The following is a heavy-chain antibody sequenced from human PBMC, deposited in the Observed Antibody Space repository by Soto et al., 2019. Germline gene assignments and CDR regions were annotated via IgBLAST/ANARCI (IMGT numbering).Heavy chain of an antibody. D-gene: IGHD3-22*01. CDR2: ISRTGDVT. CDR1: GFTFTTFA. Sequence: GGSLRLSCATSGFTFTTFAMSWVRQAPGKGLEWVSGISRTGDVTYYADSVRGRFTISRDNAKNSLFLQLDSLRAEDTAVYFCVRARSTDSRPDYWGQGTLVTVSS. CDR3: VRARSTDSRPDY. J-gene: IGHJ4*02. V-gene: IGHV3-21*01.